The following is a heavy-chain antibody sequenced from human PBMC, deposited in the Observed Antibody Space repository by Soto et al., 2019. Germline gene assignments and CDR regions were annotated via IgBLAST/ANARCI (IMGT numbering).Heavy chain of an antibody. CDR2: ISYDGSNK. V-gene: IGHV3-30-3*01. J-gene: IGHJ6*02. CDR1: GFTFSSYA. D-gene: IGHD3-3*01. CDR3: ARGGLRFLEWVAYGMDV. Sequence: QVQLVESGGGVVQPGRSLRLSCAASGFTFSSYAMHWVRQAPGKGLEWVAVISYDGSNKYYADSVKGRFTISRDNSKNXXYLQMNSLRAEDTAVYYWARGGLRFLEWVAYGMDVWGQGTTVTVSS.